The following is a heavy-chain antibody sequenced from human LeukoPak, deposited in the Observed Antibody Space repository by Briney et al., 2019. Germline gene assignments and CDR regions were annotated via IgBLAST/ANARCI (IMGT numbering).Heavy chain of an antibody. J-gene: IGHJ4*02. CDR2: INSDGSST. CDR3: ANGDCSGGSCYFESPRVDY. D-gene: IGHD2-15*01. V-gene: IGHV3-74*01. Sequence: GGSLRLSCAASGFTFSSYWMHWVRQAPGKGLVWVSRINSDGSSTSYADFVKGRFTISRDNAKNTLYLQMDSLRAEDTAVYYCANGDCSGGSCYFESPRVDYWGQGTLVTVSS. CDR1: GFTFSSYW.